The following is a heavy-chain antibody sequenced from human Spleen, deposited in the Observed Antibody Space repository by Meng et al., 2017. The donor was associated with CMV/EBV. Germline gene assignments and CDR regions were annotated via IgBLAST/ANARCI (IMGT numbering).Heavy chain of an antibody. CDR1: GRNFANRW. J-gene: IGHJ5*01. CDR3: VRTSPGAWFDS. D-gene: IGHD7-27*01. Sequence: SCKHSGRNFANRWIGWLRQMPGKGLEWMGFIYPGDSDASYNPTFQGQITISVDKSISTAYLHWRSLKASDTAMYYCVRTSPGAWFDSWGQGTLVTVSS. V-gene: IGHV5-51*01. CDR2: IYPGDSDA.